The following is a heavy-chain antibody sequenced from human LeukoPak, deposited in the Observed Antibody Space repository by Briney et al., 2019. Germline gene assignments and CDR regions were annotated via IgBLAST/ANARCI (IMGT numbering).Heavy chain of an antibody. CDR1: GYTLTELS. Sequence: ASVKVSCKVSGYTLTELSMHWVRQAPGKGLEWMGGFDPEDGETIYAQKFQGRVTMTEDTSTDTAYMELSSLRSEDTAVYYCARDPTDYGVQTDAFDIWGQGTMVTVSS. V-gene: IGHV1-24*01. J-gene: IGHJ3*02. CDR2: FDPEDGET. CDR3: ARDPTDYGVQTDAFDI. D-gene: IGHD4-17*01.